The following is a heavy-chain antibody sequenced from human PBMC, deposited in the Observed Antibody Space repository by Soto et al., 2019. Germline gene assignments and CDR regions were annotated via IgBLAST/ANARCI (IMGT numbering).Heavy chain of an antibody. Sequence: QVPMVQSGAEVKKPGASVKVSCKASGHTFTGHHMHWVRQAPGQGLEWMGWINTYKGDTNYAHKFQGRVTMTTETSTSTAYMELRSLRSDDTAIYYCARDAAFWSGRNLNWFDSWGQGTLVTVSS. CDR1: GHTFTGHH. CDR2: INTYKGDT. V-gene: IGHV1-18*04. J-gene: IGHJ5*01. D-gene: IGHD3-3*01. CDR3: ARDAAFWSGRNLNWFDS.